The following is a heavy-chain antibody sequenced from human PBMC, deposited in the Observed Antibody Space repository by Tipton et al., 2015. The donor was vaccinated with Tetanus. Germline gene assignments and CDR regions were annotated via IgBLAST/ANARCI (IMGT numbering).Heavy chain of an antibody. D-gene: IGHD5-18*01. CDR1: GGSISSGGYY. CDR3: ARGSLDTARHFDF. Sequence: TLSLTCTVSGGSISSGGYYWSWIRQHPGKGLEWIGHIYFSGSAYYNPSLKTRLTMSVDTSKDQFSLRLASVTAADTAIYYCARGSLDTARHFDFWGQGTLVTVST. J-gene: IGHJ4*02. CDR2: IYFSGSA. V-gene: IGHV4-31*03.